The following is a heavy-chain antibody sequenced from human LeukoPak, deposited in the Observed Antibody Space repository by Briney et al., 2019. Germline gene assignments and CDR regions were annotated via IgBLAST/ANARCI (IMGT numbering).Heavy chain of an antibody. J-gene: IGHJ4*02. CDR3: ARPRLYYYDS. D-gene: IGHD3-22*01. V-gene: IGHV4-34*01. CDR1: GGSFSGYY. CDR2: INHSGST. Sequence: SETLSLTCAVYGGSFSGYYWSWIRQPPGKGLEWIGEINHSGSTSCNPSLKSRVTISVDTSKNQFSLKLSSVTAADTAVYYCARPRLYYYDSWGQGTLVTVSS.